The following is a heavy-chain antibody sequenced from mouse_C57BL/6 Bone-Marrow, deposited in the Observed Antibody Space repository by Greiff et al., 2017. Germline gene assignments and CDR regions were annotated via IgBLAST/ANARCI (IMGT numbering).Heavy chain of an antibody. CDR1: GFTFSDYY. D-gene: IGHD1-1*01. Sequence: DVMLVESGGGLVQPGGSLKLSCAASGFTFSDYYMYWVRQTPEKRLEWVAYISNGGGSTYYPDTVKGRFTISRDNAKNTLYLQMSRLKSEDTAMYYCARGLFAWFAYWGQGTLVTVSA. CDR2: ISNGGGST. CDR3: ARGLFAWFAY. J-gene: IGHJ3*01. V-gene: IGHV5-12*01.